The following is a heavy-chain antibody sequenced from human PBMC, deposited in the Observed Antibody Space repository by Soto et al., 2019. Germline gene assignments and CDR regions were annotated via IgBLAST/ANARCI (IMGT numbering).Heavy chain of an antibody. D-gene: IGHD3-10*02. CDR2: ISYDGSNK. CDR3: FKAEDGIRVVRSVSAFLLNRSSDL. Sequence: PGKGLEWVAVISYDGSNKYYADSVKGRFTISRDNSKNTLYLQMNSLRAEDTAVYFFFKAEDGIRVVRSVSAFLLNRSSDL. V-gene: IGHV3-30*03. J-gene: IGHJ2*01.